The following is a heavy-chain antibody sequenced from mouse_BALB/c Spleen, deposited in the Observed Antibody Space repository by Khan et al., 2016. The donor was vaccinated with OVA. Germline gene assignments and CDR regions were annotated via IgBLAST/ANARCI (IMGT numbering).Heavy chain of an antibody. CDR2: ISYSGST. V-gene: IGHV3-2*02. D-gene: IGHD1-2*01. CDR1: GYSITSGYG. J-gene: IGHJ2*01. Sequence: EVQLQQSGPGLVKPSQSLSLTCTVTGYSITSGYGWNWIRQFPGNKLEWMGYISYSGSTNYNPSLKSRISITRDTSKNQFFLQLNSETTEDTATYYCARTARIKYWGQGTTLTVSS. CDR3: ARTARIKY.